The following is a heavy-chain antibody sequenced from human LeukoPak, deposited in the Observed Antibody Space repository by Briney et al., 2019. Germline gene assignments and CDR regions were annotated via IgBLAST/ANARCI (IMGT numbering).Heavy chain of an antibody. Sequence: GGSLRLSCAPSGLSLNNYAMTWVRQAPANGVQWVSANSGAVGRTYYAESVKGRFTISRDNSKNTLSLQMNSLRAEDTALYYCAKDQSYYGSGRDAMDVWGQGITVTVSS. V-gene: IGHV3-23*01. CDR2: NSGAVGRT. D-gene: IGHD3-10*01. CDR3: AKDQSYYGSGRDAMDV. J-gene: IGHJ6*02. CDR1: GLSLNNYA.